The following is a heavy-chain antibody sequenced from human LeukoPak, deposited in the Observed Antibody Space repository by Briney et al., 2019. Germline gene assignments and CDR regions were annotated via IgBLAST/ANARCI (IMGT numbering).Heavy chain of an antibody. CDR3: ARYSTATVTTHDWFDP. CDR2: IYYSGST. J-gene: IGHJ5*02. CDR1: GGSISSGDYY. D-gene: IGHD4-11*01. V-gene: IGHV4-30-4*08. Sequence: NPSETLSLTCTVSGGSISSGDYYWSWIRQPPGKGLEWIGYIYYSGSTYYNPSLKSRVTISVDTSKNQFSLKLSSVTAADTAVYYCARYSTATVTTHDWFDPWGQGTLVTVSS.